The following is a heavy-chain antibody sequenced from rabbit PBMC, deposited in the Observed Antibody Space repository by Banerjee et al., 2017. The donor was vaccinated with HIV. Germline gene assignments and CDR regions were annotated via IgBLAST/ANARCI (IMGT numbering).Heavy chain of an antibody. V-gene: IGHV1S40*01. CDR1: GLTFSGYW. Sequence: QSLEESGGDLVKPGASLTLTCTASGLTFSGYWLCWVRQAPGKGLELVACIDTIYNGHTYYASWAKGRFTISKTSSTTVTLQMTSLTAADTATYFCARDPTESWDLWGPGTLVTVS. CDR3: ARDPTESWDL. CDR2: IDTIYNGHT. J-gene: IGHJ4*01. D-gene: IGHD7-1*01.